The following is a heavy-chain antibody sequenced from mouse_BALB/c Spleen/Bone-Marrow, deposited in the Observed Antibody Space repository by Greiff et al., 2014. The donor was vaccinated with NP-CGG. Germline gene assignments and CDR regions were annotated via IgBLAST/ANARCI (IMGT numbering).Heavy chain of an antibody. CDR1: GYKFTDYE. D-gene: IGHD2-2*01. Sequence: QVQLKESGAELGGPGASVTLSCQASGYKFTDYEMHWGKQTPVHGLEWIGSIDPETGGTAYNQNFKGKATLTADRSSTTAYMELCSLTSEDSAVYYCTREGIYFGYDVPMDYWGQGTSVTVSS. CDR3: TREGIYFGYDVPMDY. J-gene: IGHJ4*01. CDR2: IDPETGGT. V-gene: IGHV1-15*01.